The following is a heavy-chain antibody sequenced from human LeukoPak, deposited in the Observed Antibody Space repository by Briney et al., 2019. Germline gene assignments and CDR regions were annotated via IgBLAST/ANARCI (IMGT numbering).Heavy chain of an antibody. V-gene: IGHV1-46*01. CDR2: INPSGGST. D-gene: IGHD6-19*01. CDR3: ARGSGWYGFDY. Sequence: ASVKVSCKASGYTFSGYYMHWVRQAPGQGLGWMGIINPSGGSTNYAQKFQGRVTMTRNTSISTAYMELSSLRSEDTAVYYCARGSGWYGFDYWGQGTLVTVSS. CDR1: GYTFSGYY. J-gene: IGHJ4*02.